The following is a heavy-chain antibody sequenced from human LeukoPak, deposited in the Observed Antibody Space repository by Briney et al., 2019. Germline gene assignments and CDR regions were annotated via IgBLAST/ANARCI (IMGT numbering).Heavy chain of an antibody. J-gene: IGHJ5*02. CDR3: ARGTERASWFDP. Sequence: SETLSLTCAVSGGSISSGGYSWSWIRQPPGKGLEWIGYIYHSGSTYYSPSLKSRVTISVDRSKNQFPLKLSSVTAADTAVYYCARGTERASWFDPWGQGTLVTVSS. D-gene: IGHD1-1*01. V-gene: IGHV4-30-2*01. CDR2: IYHSGST. CDR1: GGSISSGGYS.